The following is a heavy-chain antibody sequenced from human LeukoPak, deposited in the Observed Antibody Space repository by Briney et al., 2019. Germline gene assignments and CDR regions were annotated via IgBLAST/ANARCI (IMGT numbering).Heavy chain of an antibody. CDR3: VRALGYCSSGSCYYYDY. D-gene: IGHD2-15*01. Sequence: ASVKVSCKVSGYTLTELSMHWVRQAPGKGLEWMGGFDPEDGETIYAQKFQGRVTMTEDTSTDTAYMELSSLRSEDTAVYYCVRALGYCSSGSCYYYDYWGQGTLVTVSS. V-gene: IGHV1-24*01. CDR1: GYTLTELS. CDR2: FDPEDGET. J-gene: IGHJ4*02.